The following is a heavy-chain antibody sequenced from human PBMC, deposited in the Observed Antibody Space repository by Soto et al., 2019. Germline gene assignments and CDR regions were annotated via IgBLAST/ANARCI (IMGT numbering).Heavy chain of an antibody. Sequence: SETLSLTCTVSGGSIGCFYWNYIREPAGKGLEWVGRIHTGGNTNYKPSPKSRVTMSVDTPKNKFSLKLNSVTAAETAVYYCARGHYYGSGHFDYWGQGTMVTVSS. CDR1: GGSIGCFY. J-gene: IGHJ4*02. CDR3: ARGHYYGSGHFDY. V-gene: IGHV4-4*07. D-gene: IGHD3-10*01. CDR2: IHTGGNT.